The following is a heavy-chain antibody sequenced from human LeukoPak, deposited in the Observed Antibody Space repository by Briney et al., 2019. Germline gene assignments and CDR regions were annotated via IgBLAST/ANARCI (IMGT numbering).Heavy chain of an antibody. D-gene: IGHD6-13*01. Sequence: QAGGSLRLSCAASGFTSSSYAMHWVPQAPGKGLEWVAIMSYDGSNKYYADSVKGRFTISRDNSKNTLYLQMNSLRTEDTAVYFCAREGSSSSFDYWGQGTLVTVSS. J-gene: IGHJ4*02. CDR1: GFTSSSYA. CDR3: AREGSSSSFDY. V-gene: IGHV3-30-3*01. CDR2: MSYDGSNK.